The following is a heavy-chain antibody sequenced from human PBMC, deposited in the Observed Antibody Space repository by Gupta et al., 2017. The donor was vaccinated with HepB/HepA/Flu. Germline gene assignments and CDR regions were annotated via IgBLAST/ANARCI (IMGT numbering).Heavy chain of an antibody. CDR2: IYYSGSA. V-gene: IGHV4-39*01. D-gene: IGHD2-8*01. CDR3: ARRPYCTNGVCYTGALDY. J-gene: IGHJ4*02. Sequence: QLQLQESRPGLVKPSETLSLTRTLSGGSISSHSYYRGWTRQRPGKGLEWIGNIYYSGSASYNPSLKSRVTISVDTSKNQCSLNLSSVTAADTAVYYCARRPYCTNGVCYTGALDYWGQGTLVTVSS. CDR1: GGSISSHSYY.